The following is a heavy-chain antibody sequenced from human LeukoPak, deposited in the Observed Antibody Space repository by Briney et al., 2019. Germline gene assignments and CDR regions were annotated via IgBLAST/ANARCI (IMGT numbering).Heavy chain of an antibody. CDR3: ARRAKTDGYNYDYYDY. J-gene: IGHJ4*02. D-gene: IGHD5-24*01. CDR2: IYAGDSGT. V-gene: IGHV5-51*01. Sequence: GESLKISCKASGFRISNYWIGWVRQMPGEGLEWMTIIYAGDSGTRYSPSFEGQVTVSADKSINTAYIQWTSLKASDTAVYFCARRAKTDGYNYDYYDYWGQGALVTVSS. CDR1: GFRISNYW.